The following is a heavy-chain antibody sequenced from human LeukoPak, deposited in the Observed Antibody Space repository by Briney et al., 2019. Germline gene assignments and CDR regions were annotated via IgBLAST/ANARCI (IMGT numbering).Heavy chain of an antibody. Sequence: SETLSLTCAVSGGSISSGGYPWSWIRQPPGKGLEWIGYIYHSGSTYYNPSLKSRVTISVDRSKNQSSLKLSSVTAADTAVYYCARVGCSGGSCSYGMDVWGQGTTVTVSS. CDR2: IYHSGST. CDR1: GGSISSGGYP. V-gene: IGHV4-30-2*01. D-gene: IGHD2-15*01. CDR3: ARVGCSGGSCSYGMDV. J-gene: IGHJ6*02.